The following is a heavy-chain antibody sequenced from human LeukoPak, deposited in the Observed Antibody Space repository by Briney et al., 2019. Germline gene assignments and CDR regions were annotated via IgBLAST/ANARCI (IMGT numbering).Heavy chain of an antibody. V-gene: IGHV3-21*01. J-gene: IGHJ3*02. D-gene: IGHD2-2*01. CDR2: ISSSSSYI. CDR3: ARDRPSVYAFDI. Sequence: GGSLRLSCAASGFTFSSYSMNWVRQAPGKGLEWVSSISSSSSYIYYADSVKSRFTISRDNAKNSLYLQMNSLRAEDTAVYYCARDRPSVYAFDIWGQGTMVTVSS. CDR1: GFTFSSYS.